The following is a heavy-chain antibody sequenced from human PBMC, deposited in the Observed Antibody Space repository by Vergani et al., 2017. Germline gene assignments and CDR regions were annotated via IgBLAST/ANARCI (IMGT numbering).Heavy chain of an antibody. D-gene: IGHD3-10*01. CDR3: ARRIRGVGWFDP. CDR1: GYSFTSYW. J-gene: IGHJ5*02. V-gene: IGHV5-51*03. Sequence: EVQLVQSGAEVKTPGASLKISCKGSGYSFTSYWIGWVRQIPGKGLEWMGYIYPGDSDTRYSPSFQGQVTITGDKSISTAYLQWSSLKASDAAMYYCARRIRGVGWFDPWGEGTLVTVSS. CDR2: IYPGDSDT.